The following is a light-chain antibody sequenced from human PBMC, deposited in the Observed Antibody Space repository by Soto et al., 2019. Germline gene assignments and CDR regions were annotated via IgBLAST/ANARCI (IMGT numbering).Light chain of an antibody. Sequence: EIVLTQSPATLSLPPGERATLSCRASQSVSSYLAWYQQKPGQAPRLLIYDASNRATGIPARFSGSGSGTDFTLTISSLEPEDFEVYYCQQRSDWPLTFGGGTKVEIK. J-gene: IGKJ4*01. CDR1: QSVSSY. CDR2: DAS. CDR3: QQRSDWPLT. V-gene: IGKV3-11*01.